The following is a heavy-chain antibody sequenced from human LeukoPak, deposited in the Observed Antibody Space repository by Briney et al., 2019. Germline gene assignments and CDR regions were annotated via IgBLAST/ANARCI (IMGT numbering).Heavy chain of an antibody. V-gene: IGHV3-23*01. Sequence: GGSLRLSCADSGYTFSSYAMSWVRQAPGKGLEWVSAISGSGGSTYYADSVKGRFTISRDNSKNTLYLQMNSLRAEDTAVYYCAKSTYGPGGWFDPWGQGTLVTVSS. CDR2: ISGSGGST. CDR1: GYTFSSYA. J-gene: IGHJ5*02. CDR3: AKSTYGPGGWFDP. D-gene: IGHD3-10*01.